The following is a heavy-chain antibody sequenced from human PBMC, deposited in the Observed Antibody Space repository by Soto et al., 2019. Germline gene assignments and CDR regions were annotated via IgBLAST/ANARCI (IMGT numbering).Heavy chain of an antibody. CDR3: ARIAMPARPRWYNWFDP. J-gene: IGHJ5*02. Sequence: QEQLVQSAAEVKKPGASVKVSCMTSGYTFNDYEINWVRQATGQGLERIGWMNPNSGETGYAQRFQGRVTMTTSSSVSTAYLELSSLTSDDTAVYYCARIAMPARPRWYNWFDPWGQGTLVTVSS. CDR1: GYTFNDYE. CDR2: MNPNSGET. V-gene: IGHV1-8*02. D-gene: IGHD2-2*01.